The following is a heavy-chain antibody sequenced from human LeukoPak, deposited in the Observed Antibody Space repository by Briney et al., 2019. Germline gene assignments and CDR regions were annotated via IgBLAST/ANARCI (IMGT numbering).Heavy chain of an antibody. V-gene: IGHV1-46*01. J-gene: IGHJ4*02. CDR2: INPSGGST. CDR3: ARDLTDYYDGRGYFDY. D-gene: IGHD3-22*01. Sequence: ASVKVSCKASGYTFTSYYMHWVRQAPGQGLEWMGIINPSGGSTSYAQKFQGRVTMTRDTSTSTVYMELSSLRSEDTAVYYCARDLTDYYDGRGYFDYWGQGTLVTVSS. CDR1: GYTFTSYY.